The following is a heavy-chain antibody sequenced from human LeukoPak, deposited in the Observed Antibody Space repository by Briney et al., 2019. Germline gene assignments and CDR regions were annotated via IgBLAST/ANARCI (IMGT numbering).Heavy chain of an antibody. CDR2: IRSDGVNK. D-gene: IGHD3-10*01. CDR3: ARARGGASYYYYMDV. Sequence: GGSLRLSCAASGFTFSNYGMHWVRQAPGKGLEWVAFIRSDGVNKYHADSVKGRFTISRDNSKNTLYLQMNSLRAEDTAVYYCARARGGASYYYYMDVWGKGTTVTISS. V-gene: IGHV3-30*02. J-gene: IGHJ6*03. CDR1: GFTFSNYG.